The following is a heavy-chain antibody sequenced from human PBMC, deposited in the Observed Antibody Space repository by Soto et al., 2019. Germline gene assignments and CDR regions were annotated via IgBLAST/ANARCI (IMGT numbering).Heavy chain of an antibody. Sequence: GESLRLSCAASGFIFENFGMSWVRQAPGKGLEWISSISGSGFKKYYADSVKGRFTISRDNSKSTGYLELNNLSAEDTAVYHCAKNQGVELVPLATVDWFDPWGQGSVVTVSS. CDR3: AKNQGVELVPLATVDWFDP. V-gene: IGHV3-23*01. D-gene: IGHD1-26*01. CDR2: ISGSGFKK. CDR1: GFIFENFG. J-gene: IGHJ5*02.